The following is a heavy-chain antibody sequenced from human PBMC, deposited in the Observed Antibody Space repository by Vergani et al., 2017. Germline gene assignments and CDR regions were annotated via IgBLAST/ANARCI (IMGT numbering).Heavy chain of an antibody. V-gene: IGHV4-34*01. J-gene: IGHJ6*02. CDR2: INHSGST. CDR3: ASGTTMYYYGMDV. CDR1: GGSFSGYY. Sequence: QVQLQQWGAGLFKPSETLSLTCAVYGGSFSGYYWSWIRQPPGKGLEWIGEINHSGSTNYNPSLKSRVTISVDTSKNQFSLKLSSVTAADTAVYYCASGTTMYYYGMDVWGQGTTVTVSS. D-gene: IGHD1-7*01.